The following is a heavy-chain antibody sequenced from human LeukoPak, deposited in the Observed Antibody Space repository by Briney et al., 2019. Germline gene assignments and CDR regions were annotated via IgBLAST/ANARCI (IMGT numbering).Heavy chain of an antibody. CDR2: INSDGSST. D-gene: IGHD5-18*01. CDR1: GFPFSSYS. Sequence: GGSLRLSCAASGFPFSSYSMHWVHQAPGKGLVWVSRINSDGSSTIYADSVKGRFTISRDNAKNTLYLQMNGLRAEDTAIYYCTRNWIHDSWGQGTLVTVSS. V-gene: IGHV3-74*01. J-gene: IGHJ5*02. CDR3: TRNWIHDS.